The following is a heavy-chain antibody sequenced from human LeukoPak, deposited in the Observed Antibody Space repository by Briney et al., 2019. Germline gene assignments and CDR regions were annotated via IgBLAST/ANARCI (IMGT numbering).Heavy chain of an antibody. CDR1: GFTFSSYA. J-gene: IGHJ3*02. CDR2: ISGSGGST. D-gene: IGHD3-10*01. Sequence: TGGSLRLSCAASGFTFSSYAMSWVRQAPGKGLEWVSAISGSGGSTYYADSVKGRFTISRDNSKNTLYLQMNSLRAEDTAVYYCAKGGKYYYGSGSSVDIWGQGTMVTVSS. CDR3: AKGGKYYYGSGSSVDI. V-gene: IGHV3-23*01.